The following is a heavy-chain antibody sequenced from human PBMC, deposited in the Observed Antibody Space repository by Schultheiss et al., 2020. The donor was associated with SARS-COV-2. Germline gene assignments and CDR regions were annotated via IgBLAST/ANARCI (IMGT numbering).Heavy chain of an antibody. CDR2: ISSSSSYI. V-gene: IGHV3-21*01. D-gene: IGHD3-9*01. CDR1: GFTFSSYS. J-gene: IGHJ6*02. CDR3: ARGSVTTPEEYYDILTGYYNYGMDV. Sequence: GGSLRLSCEASGFTFSSYSMNWVRQAPGKGLEWVSSISSSSSYIYYADSVKGRFTISRDNAKNSLYLQMNSLRAEDTAVYYCARGSVTTPEEYYDILTGYYNYGMDVWGQGTTVTVSS.